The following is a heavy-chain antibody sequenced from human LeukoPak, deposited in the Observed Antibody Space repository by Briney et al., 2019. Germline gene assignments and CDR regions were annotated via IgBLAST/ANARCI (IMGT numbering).Heavy chain of an antibody. CDR2: IYYSGST. CDR1: GGSISSYY. J-gene: IGHJ4*02. CDR3: ARDLAASYFDY. Sequence: SETLSLTCTVSGGSISSYYWSWIRQPPGKGLEWIGYIYYSGSTNYNPSLKGRVTISVDRSKNQFSLKLSSVTAADTAVYYCARDLAASYFDYWGQGTLVTVSS. D-gene: IGHD6-25*01. V-gene: IGHV4-59*12.